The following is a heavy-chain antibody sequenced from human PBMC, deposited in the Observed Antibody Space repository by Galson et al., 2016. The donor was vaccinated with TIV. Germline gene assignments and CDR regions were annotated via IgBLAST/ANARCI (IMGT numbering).Heavy chain of an antibody. J-gene: IGHJ2*01. D-gene: IGHD3-9*01. Sequence: SVKVSCKASGYMFTDYYIHWVRQAPGQGLEWMGWITPINGDTKYAQKFQGRVAMTRDKSISTAYLELTRVTTDDTAVYYCARDRNTYYFDIPFDYWGRGTLVTVSS. V-gene: IGHV1-2*02. CDR3: ARDRNTYYFDIPFDY. CDR2: ITPINGDT. CDR1: GYMFTDYY.